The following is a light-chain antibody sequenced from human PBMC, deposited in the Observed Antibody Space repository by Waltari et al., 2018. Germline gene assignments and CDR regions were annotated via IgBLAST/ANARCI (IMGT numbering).Light chain of an antibody. CDR1: SNDFGCYVY. CDR2: EVS. CDR3: SSHTSTVPHV. V-gene: IGLV2-14*01. Sequence: QSALTQPAFVSGSPGQSITISCTGTSNDFGCYVYVSWYQQYPGKAPQLVIYEVSYRASGISTRFSGSKSGNTASLTISGLQAEDEADYYCSSHTSTVPHVFGTGTRVTVV. J-gene: IGLJ1*01.